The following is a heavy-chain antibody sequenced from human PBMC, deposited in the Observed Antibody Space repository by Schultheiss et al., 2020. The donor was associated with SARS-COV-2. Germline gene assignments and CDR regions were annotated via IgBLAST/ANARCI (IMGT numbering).Heavy chain of an antibody. CDR2: ISYDGSNK. D-gene: IGHD2-15*01. J-gene: IGHJ6*02. V-gene: IGHV3-30*18. CDR1: GFTFSSYG. Sequence: GGSLRLSCAASGFTFSSYGMHWVRQAPGKGLEWVAVISYDGSNKYYADSVKGRFTISRDNSKNTLYLQMNSLRAEDTAVYYCAKDGVYDCGGGSCYDHYCYGMDVWAQGTTVTVSS. CDR3: AKDGVYDCGGGSCYDHYCYGMDV.